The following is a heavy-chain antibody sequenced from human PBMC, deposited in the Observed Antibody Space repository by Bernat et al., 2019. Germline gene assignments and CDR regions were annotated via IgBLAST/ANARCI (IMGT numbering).Heavy chain of an antibody. Sequence: QVQLVQSGAEVKKPGASVKVSCKVSGYTLTELSMHWVRQAPGKGLEWMGGFDPEDGETIYAQKFQGRVTMTEDTSTDTAYMELSSMRSEDTAVYYCATDAVSPGGGAAYYYYGMDVWGQGTTVTVSS. CDR3: ATDAVSPGGGAAYYYYGMDV. V-gene: IGHV1-24*01. CDR1: GYTLTELS. CDR2: FDPEDGET. J-gene: IGHJ6*02. D-gene: IGHD3-16*01.